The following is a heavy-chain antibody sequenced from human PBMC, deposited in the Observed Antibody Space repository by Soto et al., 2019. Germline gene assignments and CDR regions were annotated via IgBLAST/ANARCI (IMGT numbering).Heavy chain of an antibody. CDR1: GYTFTSYV. Sequence: GASVKVSCKASGYTFTSYVISWVRQAPGQGHDWMGWISAYHGNTNYEQKLQGRVTMTTDTFTSTAYMVLRRLRSDVTAVLFLATGLIGFVYLGPGTLVTVA. J-gene: IGHJ4*02. CDR2: ISAYHGNT. V-gene: IGHV1-18*01. D-gene: IGHD2-15*01. CDR3: ATGLIGFVY.